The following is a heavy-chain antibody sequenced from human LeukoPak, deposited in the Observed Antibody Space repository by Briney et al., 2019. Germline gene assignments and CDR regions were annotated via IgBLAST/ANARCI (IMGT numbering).Heavy chain of an antibody. CDR3: ARGRIQLWLLT. CDR1: GGSFSGYY. J-gene: IGHJ5*02. CDR2: INRSGST. Sequence: PSETLSLTCAVYGGSFSGYYWSWIRQPPGKGLEWIGEINRSGSTNYNPSLKSRVTISVDTSKNQFSLKLSSVTAADTAVYYCARGRIQLWLLTWGQGTLVTVSS. D-gene: IGHD5-18*01. V-gene: IGHV4-34*01.